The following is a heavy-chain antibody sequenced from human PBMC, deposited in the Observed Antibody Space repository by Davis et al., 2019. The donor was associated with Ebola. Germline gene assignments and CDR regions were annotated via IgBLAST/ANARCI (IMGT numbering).Heavy chain of an antibody. CDR2: ISSSSSYT. D-gene: IGHD3-16*01. Sequence: GESLKISCAASGFTFSDYYMSWIRQAPGKGLEWVSYISSSSSYTNYADSVKGRFTISRDNSKNTLDLQMDSLRAEDMAVYFCGRVDPRLDFGMDVWGQGTTVTVSS. V-gene: IGHV3-11*06. J-gene: IGHJ6*02. CDR3: GRVDPRLDFGMDV. CDR1: GFTFSDYY.